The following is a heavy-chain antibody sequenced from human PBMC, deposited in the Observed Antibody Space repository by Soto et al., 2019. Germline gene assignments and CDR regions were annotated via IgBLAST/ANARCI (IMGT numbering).Heavy chain of an antibody. CDR3: ARTPPVDTAYGAPYYAH. CDR2: IYYSGST. J-gene: IGHJ4*02. V-gene: IGHV4-59*12. D-gene: IGHD5-18*01. CDR1: GGSISSYY. Sequence: SETLSLTCTVSGGSISSYYWSWIRQPPGKGLEWIGYIYYSGSTNYNPSLKSRVTISVDTSKNQFSLMLSSVTAADTAVYYCARTPPVDTAYGAPYYAHGGRETPATASS.